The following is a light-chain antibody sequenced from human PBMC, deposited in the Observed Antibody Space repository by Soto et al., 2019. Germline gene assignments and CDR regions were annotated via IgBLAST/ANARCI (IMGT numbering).Light chain of an antibody. J-gene: IGKJ1*01. CDR3: QQYNNWPRT. CDR2: GAS. V-gene: IGKV3-15*01. Sequence: EIVMTQSPATLSVSPGERATLSCRASQSVSINLAWYQQKPCQAPSLLIYGASTRATGIPARFSGSGSGTEFTLTISSLQSEDFAVYYCQQYNNWPRTFGQGTKVEIK. CDR1: QSVSIN.